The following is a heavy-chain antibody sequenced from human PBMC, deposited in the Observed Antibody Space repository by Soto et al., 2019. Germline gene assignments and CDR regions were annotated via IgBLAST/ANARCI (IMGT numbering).Heavy chain of an antibody. V-gene: IGHV3-48*02. CDR3: ARVQNGVRFLEWLFAFDI. Sequence: GGSLRLSCAASGFTFSSYSMNWVRQAPGKGLEWVSYISSSSSTIYYADSVKSRFTISRDNAKNSLYLQMNSLRDEDTAVYYCARVQNGVRFLEWLFAFDIWGQGTMVTVSS. CDR1: GFTFSSYS. CDR2: ISSSSSTI. D-gene: IGHD3-3*01. J-gene: IGHJ3*02.